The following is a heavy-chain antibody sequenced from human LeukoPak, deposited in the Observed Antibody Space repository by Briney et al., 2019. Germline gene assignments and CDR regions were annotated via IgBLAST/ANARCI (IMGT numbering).Heavy chain of an antibody. CDR3: ARLWFGELTLIDY. D-gene: IGHD3-10*01. J-gene: IGHJ4*02. CDR2: IYYSGST. Sequence: PSETLSLTCTVSGGSISSSSYYWGWIRQPPGKGLEWIGSIYYSGSTYYNPSLKSRVTISVDTSKNQFSLKLSSVTAADTAVYYCARLWFGELTLIDYWGQGTLVTVSS. V-gene: IGHV4-39*01. CDR1: GGSISSSSYY.